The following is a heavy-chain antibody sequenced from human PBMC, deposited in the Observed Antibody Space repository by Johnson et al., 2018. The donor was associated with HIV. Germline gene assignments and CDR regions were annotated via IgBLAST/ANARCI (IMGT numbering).Heavy chain of an antibody. Sequence: VQLVESGGGVVQPGRSLRLSCAASGFTFSSYGMHWVRQAPGKGLEWVSGINWNGGSTGYADSVKGRFTISRDNAKNSLYLQMNSLRAEDTALYYCAREGGGSLDDAFDIWGQGTMVTVSS. D-gene: IGHD1-26*01. CDR1: GFTFSSYG. J-gene: IGHJ3*02. CDR3: AREGGGSLDDAFDI. CDR2: INWNGGST. V-gene: IGHV3-20*04.